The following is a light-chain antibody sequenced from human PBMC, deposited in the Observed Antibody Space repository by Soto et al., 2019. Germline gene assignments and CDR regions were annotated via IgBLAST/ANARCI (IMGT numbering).Light chain of an antibody. CDR3: AAWDDTLTDYV. Sequence: CVLPQPPSASGTPGQRVTISCSGSSSNIGSSTVNWYQQLPGTAPKSLIYSNSQRPSGVPDRFSGSKSGTSASLAISGLQSEDEADYYCAAWDDTLTDYVFGTGTKVTVL. J-gene: IGLJ1*01. CDR2: SNS. V-gene: IGLV1-44*01. CDR1: SSNIGSST.